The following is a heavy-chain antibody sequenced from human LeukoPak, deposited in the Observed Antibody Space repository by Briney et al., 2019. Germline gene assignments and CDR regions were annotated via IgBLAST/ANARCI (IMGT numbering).Heavy chain of an antibody. CDR1: GGSFSAYY. V-gene: IGHV4-34*01. Sequence: PSETLSLTCTVYGGSFSAYYWSWIRQPPGKGLEWIGEINHSGSTNSDPSLKSRTTISVDTSKNQFSLKLRSVTAADTAVYYCARSVRDGDYGATSMFYYYYGMDVWGQGTTVTVSS. CDR2: INHSGST. CDR3: ARSVRDGDYGATSMFYYYYGMDV. J-gene: IGHJ6*02. D-gene: IGHD4-17*01.